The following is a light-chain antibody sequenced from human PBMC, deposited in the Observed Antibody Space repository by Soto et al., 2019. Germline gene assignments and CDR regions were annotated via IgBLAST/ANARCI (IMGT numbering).Light chain of an antibody. CDR2: EVS. CDR3: SSSTSRSTYV. J-gene: IGLJ1*01. Sequence: QSALAQPASVSGSPGQSITISCTGTSSDVGVYNYVSWYQQHPGKAPKLLLYEVSNRPSGVSNRFSGSKSGNTASLTISGLQTEDEANYYCSSSTSRSTYVFGTGTKVTVL. CDR1: SSDVGVYNY. V-gene: IGLV2-14*01.